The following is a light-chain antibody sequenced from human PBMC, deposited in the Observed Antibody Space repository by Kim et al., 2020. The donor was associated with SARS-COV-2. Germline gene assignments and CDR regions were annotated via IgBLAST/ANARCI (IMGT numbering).Light chain of an antibody. CDR3: AAWDDSLKMHV. V-gene: IGLV1-44*01. CDR1: SSNSAGNS. J-gene: IGLJ1*01. CDR2: ATD. Sequence: GQRVTISCPGSSSNSAGNSVNWYQQVPGSAPKVLIYATDQRPSGVPDRISGSKSGTAASLAISGLLSDDEGDYYCAAWDDSLKMHVFGPGTKVTVL.